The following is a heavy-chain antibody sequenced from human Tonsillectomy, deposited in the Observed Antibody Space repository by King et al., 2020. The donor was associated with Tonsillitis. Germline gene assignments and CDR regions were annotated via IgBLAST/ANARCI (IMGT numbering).Heavy chain of an antibody. J-gene: IGHJ4*02. CDR3: AKEDPYDY. Sequence: VQLVESGGGVVQPGGSLRLSCAASGFTFSSHGLHWFRQAPGKGLEWVAFMYFDGISAHYADSVKGRFTISRDNSKNTLYLQMNSLRADDTAMYYCAKEDPYDYWGQGTLVTVSS. CDR2: MYFDGISA. V-gene: IGHV3-30*02. CDR1: GFTFSSHG.